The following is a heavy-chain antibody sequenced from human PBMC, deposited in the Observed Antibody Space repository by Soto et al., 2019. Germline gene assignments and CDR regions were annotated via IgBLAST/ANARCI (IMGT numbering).Heavy chain of an antibody. V-gene: IGHV1-46*03. CDR3: ARVSGVEQQLFPDAFEI. D-gene: IGHD6-13*01. CDR1: GYTFASYY. Sequence: ASVKVSCKASGYTFASYYMHWVRQAPGQGLEWMGIINPSGGSTSYAQKFQGRVTMTRDTSTSTVYMELSSLRSEDTAVYYCARVSGVEQQLFPDAFEIWGQGTMVT. J-gene: IGHJ3*02. CDR2: INPSGGST.